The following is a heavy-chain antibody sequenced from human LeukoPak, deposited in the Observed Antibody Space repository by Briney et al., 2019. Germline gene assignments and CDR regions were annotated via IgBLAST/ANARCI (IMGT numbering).Heavy chain of an antibody. V-gene: IGHV3-23*01. J-gene: IGHJ4*02. D-gene: IGHD6-13*01. CDR2: ISGSGVTT. CDR3: AKRWSYSFDS. Sequence: GGSLRLSCAASGFTFSSYAMSWVRQAPGKGLEWVSVISGSGVTTYYADSVKGRFTISRDNSKTTLYLQMNSLRAEDTAVYYCAKRWSYSFDSWGQGTLVTVSS. CDR1: GFTFSSYA.